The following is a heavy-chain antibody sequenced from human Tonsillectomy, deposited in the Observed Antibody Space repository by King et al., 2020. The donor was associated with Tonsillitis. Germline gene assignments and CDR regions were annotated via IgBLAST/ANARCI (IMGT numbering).Heavy chain of an antibody. CDR3: AKGYCSGGSCYSDY. CDR1: GYTFDDYA. Sequence: VQLVESGGGLVQPGRSLRLSCAASGYTFDDYAMYWVRQAQGKGLEGGSGSSWNSGTIDYAASVKGRLTISRDNDNNSLYLQMNSLRTEDTALYYCAKGYCSGGSCYSDYWGQGTLVTVSS. CDR2: SSWNSGTI. D-gene: IGHD2-15*01. V-gene: IGHV3-9*01. J-gene: IGHJ4*02.